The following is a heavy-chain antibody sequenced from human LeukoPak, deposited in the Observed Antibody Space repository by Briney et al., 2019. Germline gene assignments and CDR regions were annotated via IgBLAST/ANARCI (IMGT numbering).Heavy chain of an antibody. J-gene: IGHJ3*02. CDR2: ISANNGDT. CDR1: GYTFTSYG. V-gene: IGHV1-18*04. D-gene: IGHD4-17*01. CDR3: ARKPTGRAFDI. Sequence: GASVKVSCKASGYTFTSYGIGWVRQAPGQGLDYMGWISANNGDTEYAQNLQGRVTMTTDTSTSTAYMEVRSLRSDDTAVYYCARKPTGRAFDIWGQGTMVTVSS.